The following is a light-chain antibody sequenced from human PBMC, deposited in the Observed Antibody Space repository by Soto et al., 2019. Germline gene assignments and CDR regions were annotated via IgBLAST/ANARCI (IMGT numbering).Light chain of an antibody. CDR2: GAS. Sequence: EIVLTQSPGTLSLSPGERATLSCRASQSVSSSYLAWYQQKPGQAPRLLIYGASSRATGIPDRFSGSGSGTDFTLTISRLEPEHFAVYYCQQYGSSFGPGTKVD. V-gene: IGKV3-20*01. CDR1: QSVSSSY. CDR3: QQYGSS. J-gene: IGKJ3*01.